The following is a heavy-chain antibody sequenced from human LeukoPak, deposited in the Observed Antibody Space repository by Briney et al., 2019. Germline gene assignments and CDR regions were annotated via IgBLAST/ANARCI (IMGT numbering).Heavy chain of an antibody. CDR2: IIPIFGTA. D-gene: IGHD4-17*01. CDR1: GGTFSSYA. V-gene: IGHV1-69*13. J-gene: IGHJ2*01. Sequence: SVKVSCKASGGTFSSYAISWVRQAPGQGLEWMGGIIPIFGTANYAQKFQGRVTITADESTSTAYMELSSLRSEDTAVYYCARGIYVDSISWHFDLWGRGTLVTVSS. CDR3: ARGIYVDSISWHFDL.